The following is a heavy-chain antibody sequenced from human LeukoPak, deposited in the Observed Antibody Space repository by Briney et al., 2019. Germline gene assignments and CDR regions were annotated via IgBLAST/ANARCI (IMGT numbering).Heavy chain of an antibody. D-gene: IGHD3-22*01. V-gene: IGHV4-31*03. CDR2: IYYSGST. Sequence: SETLSLTCTVSGGSISSGGYYWSWIRQHPGKGLEWIGYIYYSGSTYYNPSLKSRVTISVDTSKNQFSLKLSSVTAADTAVYYCARGFSPRGVVMTRWGQETLVTVSS. CDR1: GGSISSGGYY. J-gene: IGHJ4*02. CDR3: ARGFSPRGVVMTR.